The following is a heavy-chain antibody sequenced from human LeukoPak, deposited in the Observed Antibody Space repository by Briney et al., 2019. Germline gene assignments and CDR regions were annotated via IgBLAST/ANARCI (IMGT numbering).Heavy chain of an antibody. V-gene: IGHV1-18*01. CDR2: ISAYNGNT. D-gene: IGHD2-15*01. Sequence: ASVKVSCKASGYTFTSYGISWVRQAPGQGLEWMGWISAYNGNTSYAQKLQGRVTMTTDTSTSTAYMELRSLRSDDTAVYYCARELGYCSGGSCPTGSDAFDIWGQGTMVTVSS. CDR3: ARELGYCSGGSCPTGSDAFDI. J-gene: IGHJ3*02. CDR1: GYTFTSYG.